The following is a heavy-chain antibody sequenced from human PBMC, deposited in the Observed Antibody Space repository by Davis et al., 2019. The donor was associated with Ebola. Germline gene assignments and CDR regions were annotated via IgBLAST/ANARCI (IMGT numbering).Heavy chain of an antibody. V-gene: IGHV4-59*01. D-gene: IGHD3-22*01. CDR2: IYYSGST. CDR1: GGSISSYY. J-gene: IGHJ3*02. CDR3: ARVNYYYDSSGYHVGAFDI. Sequence: GSLRLSCTVSGGSISSYYWSWIRQPPGKGLEWIGYIYYSGSTNYNPSLKSRVTISVDTSKNQFSLKLSSVTAADTAVYYCARVNYYYDSSGYHVGAFDIWGQGTMVTVSS.